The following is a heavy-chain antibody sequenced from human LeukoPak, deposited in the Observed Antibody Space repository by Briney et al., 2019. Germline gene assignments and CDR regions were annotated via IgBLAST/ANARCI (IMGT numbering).Heavy chain of an antibody. Sequence: SETLSLTCTVSGGSISSNGYYWSWIRQHPGKGLEWIGYIYYSGSTSYSPSLKSRVTISVDTSKNQFSLKLSSVTAADTAVYHCASHDNGGSWNWGQGTLVTVSS. J-gene: IGHJ4*02. CDR3: ASHDNGGSWN. D-gene: IGHD3-22*01. V-gene: IGHV4-31*03. CDR1: GGSISSNGYY. CDR2: IYYSGST.